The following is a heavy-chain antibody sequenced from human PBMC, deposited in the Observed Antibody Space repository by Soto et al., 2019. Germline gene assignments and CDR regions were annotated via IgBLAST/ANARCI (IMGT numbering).Heavy chain of an antibody. CDR1: GGAISSTSYY. J-gene: IGHJ6*02. V-gene: IGHV4-39*01. Sequence: PPETLSLTCTDSGGAISSTSYYWGCIRQPPGKGLEWIGSIYYSGTTYDTPSVTSRVTIAVDASKNKFSLKVTAVAAAHSAGYYCASLLKSSLAARGYYCYGMDVSPLGTTLTACS. D-gene: IGHD6-6*01. CDR2: IYYSGTT. CDR3: ASLLKSSLAARGYYCYGMDV.